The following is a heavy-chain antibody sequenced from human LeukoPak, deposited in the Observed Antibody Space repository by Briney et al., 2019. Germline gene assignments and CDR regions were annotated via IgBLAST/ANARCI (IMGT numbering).Heavy chain of an antibody. Sequence: GGSLRLSCAASGFTLSSYSMNWVRQAPGKGPEWVSYISPTGSTIYYADSVRGRFTISRDNAKNSLFLQMNSLRGEDTALYYCVRDRKYRIVGTTQHYFDCWGQGTLVSVSS. D-gene: IGHD1-26*01. CDR3: VRDRKYRIVGTTQHYFDC. J-gene: IGHJ4*02. CDR1: GFTLSSYS. V-gene: IGHV3-48*04. CDR2: ISPTGSTI.